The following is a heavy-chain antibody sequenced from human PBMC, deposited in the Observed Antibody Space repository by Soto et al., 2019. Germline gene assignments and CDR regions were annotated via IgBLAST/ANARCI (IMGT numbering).Heavy chain of an antibody. Sequence: QLQLQESGPGLVKPSETLSLTCTVSGGSISSSSYYWGWIRQPPGKALEWIGSIYYSGSTYYNPSLKSRVTISVDTAKNQFSLKLSCVTAADTAVYYCASRPDTGYCSGGSCYGGVDYWGQGTLVTVSS. J-gene: IGHJ4*02. D-gene: IGHD2-15*01. CDR2: IYYSGST. CDR1: GGSISSSSYY. V-gene: IGHV4-39*01. CDR3: ASRPDTGYCSGGSCYGGVDY.